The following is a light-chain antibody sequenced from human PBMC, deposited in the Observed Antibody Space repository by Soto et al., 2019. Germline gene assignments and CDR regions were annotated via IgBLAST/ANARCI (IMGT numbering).Light chain of an antibody. CDR2: EVS. CDR1: SSDVGGYNY. V-gene: IGLV2-14*01. CDR3: SSYTSGSTLV. Sequence: QSALTPPASVSGSPGQSITLSCPGTSSDVGGYNYVSWYQQHPGKAPKLMIYEVSNRPSGVSNRCSGSKSGNTASLTISGLQAEDEADYYCSSYTSGSTLVFGGGTKLTVL. J-gene: IGLJ2*01.